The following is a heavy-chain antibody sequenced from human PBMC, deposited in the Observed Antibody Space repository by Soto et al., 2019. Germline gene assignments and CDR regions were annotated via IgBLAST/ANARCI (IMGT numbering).Heavy chain of an antibody. CDR2: IYSGSST. J-gene: IGHJ6*02. V-gene: IGHV3-66*01. CDR3: ARDRNTLYGMDV. Sequence: EVQLVESGGGLVQPGGSLRLSCAASGFTVSSNYMSWVRQAPGKGLEWVSFIYSGSSTYYADSVKGRFTISRDNSKNTLYLQMNSLGAEDTAVYYCARDRNTLYGMDVWGQGTTVTVSS. CDR1: GFTVSSNY. D-gene: IGHD3-16*02.